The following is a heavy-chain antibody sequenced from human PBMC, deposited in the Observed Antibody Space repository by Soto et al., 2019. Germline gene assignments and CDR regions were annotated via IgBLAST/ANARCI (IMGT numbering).Heavy chain of an antibody. J-gene: IGHJ3*02. CDR3: ATPYYYGSGSYSYAFDI. D-gene: IGHD3-10*01. CDR2: IYPGDSDT. CDR1: GYSFTSYW. V-gene: IGHV5-51*01. Sequence: PGESLKISCKGSGYSFTSYWIGWVRQMPGKGLEWMGIIYPGDSDTRYSPSFQGQVTISADKSISTAYLQWSSLKASDTAMYYCATPYYYGSGSYSYAFDIWGQGTMVTVSS.